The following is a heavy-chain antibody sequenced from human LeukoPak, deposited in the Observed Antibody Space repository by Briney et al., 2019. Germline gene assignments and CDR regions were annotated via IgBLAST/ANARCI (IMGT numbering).Heavy chain of an antibody. J-gene: IGHJ5*02. Sequence: TGGSLRLSCAASGFTPSSYWMTWVRQAPGKGLEWVANINQDGHAQYYVQSVRGRFTISRDNAKSSLCLQMNSLSVEDTGVYYCARNSYGSGSHDHWGQGTLVTVSS. CDR2: INQDGHAQ. CDR1: GFTPSSYW. CDR3: ARNSYGSGSHDH. V-gene: IGHV3-7*01. D-gene: IGHD3-10*01.